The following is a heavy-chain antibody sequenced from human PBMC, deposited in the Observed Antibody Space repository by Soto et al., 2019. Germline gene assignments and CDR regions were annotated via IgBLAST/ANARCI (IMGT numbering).Heavy chain of an antibody. CDR2: ISLYSDGT. Sequence: QVQLVQSGGEVKRPGASVKVSCKTSGYTFSNYGITWVRQAPGQPLEWLGWISLYSDGTNYAQKFQGRVSMTTDTSTTTASMELRSLRSDDTAVYYCARVVPGAEAGFDPWGQGTLVSVSS. CDR1: GYTFSNYG. D-gene: IGHD2-2*01. CDR3: ARVVPGAEAGFDP. V-gene: IGHV1-18*01. J-gene: IGHJ5*02.